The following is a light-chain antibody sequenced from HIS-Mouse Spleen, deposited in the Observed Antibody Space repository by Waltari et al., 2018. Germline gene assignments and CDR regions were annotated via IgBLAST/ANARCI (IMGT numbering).Light chain of an antibody. CDR1: SSDAGSDNL. J-gene: IGLJ3*02. CDR3: CSYAGSSTWV. Sequence: QSALTQPASVSGSPGQSLTISCTGTSSDAGSDNLVSWYQQHPGKAPKPMIYEGSKRPSGVSNRFSGSKSGNTASLTISGLQAEDEADYYCCSYAGSSTWVFGGGTKLTVL. V-gene: IGLV2-23*01. CDR2: EGS.